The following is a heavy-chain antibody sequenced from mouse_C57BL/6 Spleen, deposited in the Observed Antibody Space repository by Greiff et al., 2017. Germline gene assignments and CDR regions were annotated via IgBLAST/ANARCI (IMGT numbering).Heavy chain of an antibody. D-gene: IGHD2-5*01. V-gene: IGHV5-6*01. CDR1: GFTFSSYG. J-gene: IGHJ2*01. CDR2: ISSGSSYT. CDR3: ARHSNYVLFDY. Sequence: EVHLVESGGDLVKPGGSLKLSCAASGFTFSSYGMSWVRQTPDKRLEWVATISSGSSYTYYPDSVKGRFTISRDNAKNTLYLQMSSLKSEDTAMYYCARHSNYVLFDYWGQGTTLTVSS.